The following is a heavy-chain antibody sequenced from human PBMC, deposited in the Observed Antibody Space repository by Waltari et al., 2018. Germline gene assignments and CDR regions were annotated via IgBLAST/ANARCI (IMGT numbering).Heavy chain of an antibody. CDR3: ARVDDSGSYWCFDL. CDR1: DGSIGSYY. J-gene: IGHJ2*01. D-gene: IGHD3-10*01. V-gene: IGHV4-4*07. Sequence: QVQLQESGPGLVKPSETLSLTCTVSDGSIGSYYWSWIRQPAGKGLEWIGRIYPSGSTNYNPTLKSRVTMSIDTCKKQFSLKLSSVTAADTAVYYCARVDDSGSYWCFDLWGSGTLVTVSS. CDR2: IYPSGST.